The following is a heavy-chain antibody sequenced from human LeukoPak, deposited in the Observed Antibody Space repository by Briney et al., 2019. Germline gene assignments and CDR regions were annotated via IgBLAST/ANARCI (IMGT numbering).Heavy chain of an antibody. CDR1: GFNFSSYE. CDR3: ARELWFGFDY. Sequence: PGGSLRLSCAASGFNFSSYEMNWVRQAPGKGLEWVSSISSSGSTIYYADSVKGRFTISRDNAKNSLYLQMNSLRAEDTAVYYCARELWFGFDYWGQGTLVTVSS. V-gene: IGHV3-48*03. J-gene: IGHJ4*02. CDR2: ISSSGSTI. D-gene: IGHD3-10*01.